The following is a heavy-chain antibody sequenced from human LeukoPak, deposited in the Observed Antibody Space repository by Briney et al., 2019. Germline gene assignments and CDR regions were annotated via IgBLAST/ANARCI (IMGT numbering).Heavy chain of an antibody. CDR1: GFTFSSYG. J-gene: IGHJ2*01. V-gene: IGHV3-30*02. CDR2: IQYDGSTK. CDR3: AKAHCYSASGIGANWYFDL. D-gene: IGHD3-10*01. Sequence: PGGSLRLSCAASGFTFSSYGMHWVRQAPGKGLQWVAFIQYDGSTKYYGDSVKGRFTISRDNSKNTLYLQMNSLRDEDTALYHCAKAHCYSASGIGANWYFDLWGRGTLVTVSS.